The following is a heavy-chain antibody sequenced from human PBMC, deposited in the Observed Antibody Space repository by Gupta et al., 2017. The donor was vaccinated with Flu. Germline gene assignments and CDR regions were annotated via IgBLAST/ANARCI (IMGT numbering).Heavy chain of an antibody. CDR2: ISGNGGST. CDR3: AKGSRVAATVNYFDY. Sequence: EVQVLESRGGLVQPGGSLRLSCAASAFTFSRYAMSWVRQAPGKGLGWVSAISGNGGSTYYADSVKCRFTISRDNSKNTLYLQMNSLSAEDTAVYYCAKGSRVAATVNYFDYWGQGTLVTVSS. CDR1: AFTFSRYA. D-gene: IGHD2-15*01. V-gene: IGHV3-23*01. J-gene: IGHJ4*02.